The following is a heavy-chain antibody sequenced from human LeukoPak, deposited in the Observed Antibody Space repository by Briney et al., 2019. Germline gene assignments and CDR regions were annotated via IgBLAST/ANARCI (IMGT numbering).Heavy chain of an antibody. CDR1: GFTFSAYA. D-gene: IGHD3-22*01. CDR2: IYSGGST. CDR3: ARGVSEGYDSSGYYLDY. J-gene: IGHJ4*02. V-gene: IGHV3-66*01. Sequence: PGGTLRLSCAASGFTFSAYAMSWVRQAPGKGLEWVSDIYSGGSTYYTASVKGRFTISRDNSKNTLYLQMNSLRAEDTAVYYCARGVSEGYDSSGYYLDYWGQGTLVTVSS.